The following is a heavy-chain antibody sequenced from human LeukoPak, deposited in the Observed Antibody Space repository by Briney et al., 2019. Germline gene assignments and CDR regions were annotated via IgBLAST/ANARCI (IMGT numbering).Heavy chain of an antibody. CDR2: IRAYNGNT. J-gene: IGHJ4*02. V-gene: IGHV1-18*01. CDR1: PYTITTYG. D-gene: IGHD6-13*01. Sequence: VSVKVSCKLSPYTITTYGISWVQPAPGQGLDWLEWIRAYNGNTNYAQTIQGRVTKTTDTSTSTAYMELRSLTSDDTAVYYCARDNLQVAAGPSFDYWGQGTLVTVSS. CDR3: ARDNLQVAAGPSFDY.